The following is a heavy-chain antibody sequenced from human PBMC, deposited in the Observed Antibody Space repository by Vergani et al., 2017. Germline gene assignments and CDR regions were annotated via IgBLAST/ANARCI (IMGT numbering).Heavy chain of an antibody. J-gene: IGHJ4*02. V-gene: IGHV3-7*01. Sequence: VQLVESGGGLVQPGGSLRLSCAASGFTFSSYWMSWVRQAPGTGLEWVANIKEDGSETFYVDSVMGRFTISRDNAKNSLYLQMNSLRAEDTAVYFCARLGLTASRREAPVFDYWGQGTLVTVSS. CDR2: IKEDGSET. CDR3: ARLGLTASRREAPVFDY. CDR1: GFTFSSYW. D-gene: IGHD6-13*01.